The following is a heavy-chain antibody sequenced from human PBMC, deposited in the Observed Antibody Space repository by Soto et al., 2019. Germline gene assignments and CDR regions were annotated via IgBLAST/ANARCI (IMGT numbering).Heavy chain of an antibody. D-gene: IGHD6-19*01. J-gene: IGHJ3*01. V-gene: IGHV3-23*01. CDR1: GFTFDLYA. CDR2: IDSSGTT. Sequence: PGGSLRLSCAASGFTFDLYAMNWVRQVPGSGLEWVSVIDSSGTTYYADSVKGRFTISRDNSRNMLFLQTHSLRAEDTAVYYCAKELSRSSGRGAFNLWGRGTMVTVSS. CDR3: AKELSRSSGRGAFNL.